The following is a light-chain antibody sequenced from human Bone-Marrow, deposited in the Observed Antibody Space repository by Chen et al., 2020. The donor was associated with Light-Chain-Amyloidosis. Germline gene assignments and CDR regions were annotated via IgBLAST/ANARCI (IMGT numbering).Light chain of an antibody. CDR3: QQYYTTPRT. CDR2: WAS. Sequence: DIVMTQSPDSLAVPLGERATINCKSSQSVLYSSNNKNYLAWYQQKPRQPPKLLIYWASTRESGVPARFSGSGSGTDFTLTISSLQAEDVAVYYCQQYYTTPRTFGQGTKVEIK. CDR1: QSVLYSSNNKNY. V-gene: IGKV4-1*01. J-gene: IGKJ1*01.